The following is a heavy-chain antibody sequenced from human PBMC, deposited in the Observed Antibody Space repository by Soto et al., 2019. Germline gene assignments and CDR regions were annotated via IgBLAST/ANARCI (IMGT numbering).Heavy chain of an antibody. CDR2: ISYSGST. D-gene: IGHD3-3*01. Sequence: ETLSLTCTVSGGSISGHYWSWIRQPPGKGLQYIGYISYSGSTNYNPSLKSRVTISVDTSNNQFSLRLSSVTAADTAVYYCARDVGLQHDTGYYDFWSGKNNWFDPWGQGILVTVSS. CDR3: ARDVGLQHDTGYYDFWSGKNNWFDP. CDR1: GGSISGHY. J-gene: IGHJ5*02. V-gene: IGHV4-59*11.